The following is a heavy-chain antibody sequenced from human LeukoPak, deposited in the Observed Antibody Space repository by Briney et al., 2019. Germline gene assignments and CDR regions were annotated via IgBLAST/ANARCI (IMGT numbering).Heavy chain of an antibody. CDR3: ARATYCSSTSCPPRYYYYYMDV. Sequence: ASVKVSCKASGYTFTSYGINWVRQATGQGLEWMGWMNPNSGNTGYAQKFQGRVTMTRNTSISTAYMELSSLRSEDTAVYYCARATYCSSTSCPPRYYYYYMDVWGKGTTVTVSS. V-gene: IGHV1-8*02. CDR1: GYTFTSYG. CDR2: MNPNSGNT. D-gene: IGHD2-2*01. J-gene: IGHJ6*03.